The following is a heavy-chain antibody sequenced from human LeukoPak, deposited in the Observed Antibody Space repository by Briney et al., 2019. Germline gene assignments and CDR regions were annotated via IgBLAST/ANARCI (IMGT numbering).Heavy chain of an antibody. CDR2: IKSKTNGETT. Sequence: GGSLRLSCAASGFTFSNAWMSWVRQAPGRGLEWVGRIKSKTNGETTDYAAPVKGRFTISRDDSKNTLYLQMNSLKTEDTAVYYCTTGCSSSTCYRWDNWFDPWGQGTLVTVSS. D-gene: IGHD2-2*01. J-gene: IGHJ5*02. CDR1: GFTFSNAW. V-gene: IGHV3-15*01. CDR3: TTGCSSSTCYRWDNWFDP.